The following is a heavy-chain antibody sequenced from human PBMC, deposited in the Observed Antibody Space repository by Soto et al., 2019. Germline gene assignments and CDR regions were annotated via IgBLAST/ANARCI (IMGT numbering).Heavy chain of an antibody. Sequence: SVKVSCKASGGTFSSYTISWVRQAPGQGLEWMGRIIPILGIANYAQKFQGRVTITADKSTSTAYMELSSLRSEDTAVYYCASLSGVAATHAPTRDYWGQGTLVTVSS. CDR1: GGTFSSYT. CDR3: ASLSGVAATHAPTRDY. V-gene: IGHV1-69*02. D-gene: IGHD2-15*01. CDR2: IIPILGIA. J-gene: IGHJ4*02.